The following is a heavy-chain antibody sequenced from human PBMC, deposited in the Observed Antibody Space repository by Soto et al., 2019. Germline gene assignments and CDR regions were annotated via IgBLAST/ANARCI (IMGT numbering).Heavy chain of an antibody. CDR2: AYHTGST. CDR1: GYAISSGFY. J-gene: IGHJ4*02. D-gene: IGHD6-19*01. Sequence: SETLSLTCDVSGYAISSGFYWDWLRLSPGKGLEWIGCAYHTGSTYYNPSLKSRVAISVDTSKNQFSLKMTSVTATDTAVYYCARHKVAGGGPFEYWGQGITVTVYS. V-gene: IGHV4-38-2*01. CDR3: ARHKVAGGGPFEY.